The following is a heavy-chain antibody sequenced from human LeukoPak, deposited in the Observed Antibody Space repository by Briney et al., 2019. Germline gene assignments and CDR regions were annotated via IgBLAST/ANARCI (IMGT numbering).Heavy chain of an antibody. V-gene: IGHV4-30-4*01. Sequence: PSETLSLTCTVSGGSITSGDYYWSWIRQPPGKGLEWIGYIHNSGSTYYNPSLKSRVTISVDTSKKQFSLKLSSVTAADTAVYYCAKTQTMMGAFDIWGQGTKVTVSS. CDR3: AKTQTMMGAFDI. J-gene: IGHJ3*02. D-gene: IGHD3-22*01. CDR2: IHNSGST. CDR1: GGSITSGDYY.